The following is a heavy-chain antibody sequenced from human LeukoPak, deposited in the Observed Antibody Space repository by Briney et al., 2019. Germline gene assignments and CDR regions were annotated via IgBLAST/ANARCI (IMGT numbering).Heavy chain of an antibody. CDR3: ARGRCDANCYLDS. V-gene: IGHV4-39*07. D-gene: IGHD1-1*01. J-gene: IGHJ4*02. CDR2: IYYSGST. CDR1: GGSISSSSYY. Sequence: SETLSLTCTVSGGSISSSSYYWGWIRQPPGKGLEWIGSIYYSGSTYYNPSLKSRVTISVDTSKNQFSLKLSSVTAADTAVYYCARGRCDANCYLDSWGQGALVTVSS.